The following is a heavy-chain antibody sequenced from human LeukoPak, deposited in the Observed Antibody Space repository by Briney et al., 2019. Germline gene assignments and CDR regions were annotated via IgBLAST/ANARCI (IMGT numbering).Heavy chain of an antibody. CDR1: GGSFSGYY. J-gene: IGHJ3*02. V-gene: IGHV4-34*01. Sequence: PETLSLTCAVYGGSFSGYYWSWIRQPPGRGLECIGSIYYSGSTDYNPSLKSRVTISVDTSKNQFSLKLGSVTAADTAVYYCARHVGKQYSAFDIWGQGTMVTVSS. CDR3: ARHVGKQYSAFDI. D-gene: IGHD6-19*01. CDR2: IYYSGST.